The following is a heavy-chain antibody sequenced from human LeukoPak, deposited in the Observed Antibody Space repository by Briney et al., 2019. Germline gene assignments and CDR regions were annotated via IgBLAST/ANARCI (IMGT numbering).Heavy chain of an antibody. Sequence: SETLSLTCTVSGGSISSYYWSWIRQPPGKGLEWIGYIYTSGSTNYNPSLKSRVTISVDTSKNQFSLKLSSVTAADTAVYYCARHLRGTTGTTVGSYYYYYMDVWGKGTAVTVSS. CDR1: GGSISSYY. CDR2: IYTSGST. J-gene: IGHJ6*03. CDR3: ARHLRGTTGTTVGSYYYYYMDV. V-gene: IGHV4-4*09. D-gene: IGHD1-1*01.